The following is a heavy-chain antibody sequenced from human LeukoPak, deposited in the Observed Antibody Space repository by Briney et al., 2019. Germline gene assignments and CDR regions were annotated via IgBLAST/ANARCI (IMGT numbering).Heavy chain of an antibody. D-gene: IGHD1-26*01. CDR3: ARGVVGATTGAYSFDY. CDR1: GGTFSSCA. CDR2: IIPIFGTA. Sequence: VASVKVSCKASGGTFSSCAISWVRQAPGQGLEWMGGIIPIFGTANYAQKFQGRVTIIADESTSTAYMELSSLRSEDTAVYYCARGVVGATTGAYSFDYWGRGTLVTVSS. V-gene: IGHV1-69*13. J-gene: IGHJ4*02.